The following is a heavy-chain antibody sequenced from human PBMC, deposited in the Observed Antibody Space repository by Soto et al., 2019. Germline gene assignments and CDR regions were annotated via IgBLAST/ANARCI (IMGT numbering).Heavy chain of an antibody. J-gene: IGHJ4*02. CDR2: IYYSGST. Sequence: QVQLQESGPGLVKPSQTLSLTCTVSGGSIISGGYYWSWIRQHPGKGLEWIGYIYYSGSTYYNPSLKSRVTISIDTSKNQFSLKLSSVTAADTAVYYCARVIGRSGYDLFDYWGQGTLVTVSS. CDR1: GGSIISGGYY. D-gene: IGHD5-12*01. CDR3: ARVIGRSGYDLFDY. V-gene: IGHV4-31*03.